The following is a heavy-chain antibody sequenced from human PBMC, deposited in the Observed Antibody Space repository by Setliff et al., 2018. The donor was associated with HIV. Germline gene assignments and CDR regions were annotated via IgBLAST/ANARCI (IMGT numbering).Heavy chain of an antibody. Sequence: GGSLRLSCAASGFTFSNYAMTWVRQAPGKGLEWLARIKSKTDGETTDYAAPVKGRFTISRDDSKNTLYLQMSNLKTDDTAVYYCSTDIPYTGGGTFHIWGQGTMVTVSS. CDR1: GFTFSNYA. V-gene: IGHV3-15*01. CDR2: IKSKTDGETT. D-gene: IGHD7-27*01. CDR3: STDIPYTGGGTFHI. J-gene: IGHJ3*02.